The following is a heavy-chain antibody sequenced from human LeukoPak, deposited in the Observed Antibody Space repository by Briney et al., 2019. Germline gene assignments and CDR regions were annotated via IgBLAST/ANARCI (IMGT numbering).Heavy chain of an antibody. CDR3: ARLNSGNYNRGYLDY. CDR1: GFSFNTYA. D-gene: IGHD4-23*01. J-gene: IGHJ4*02. Sequence: GGSLRLSCAASGFSFNTYAMHWVRQAPGKGLEYVSAISTNGGSTNYANSVKGRFTISRDNSKNTLYLQMGSLKTEDMAVFYCARLNSGNYNRGYLDYWGQGTLVTVSS. V-gene: IGHV3-64*01. CDR2: ISTNGGST.